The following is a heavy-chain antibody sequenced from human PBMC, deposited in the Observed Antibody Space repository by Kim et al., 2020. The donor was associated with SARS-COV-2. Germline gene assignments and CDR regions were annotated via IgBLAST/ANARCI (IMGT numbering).Heavy chain of an antibody. CDR3: ARRQRLITMVRGVISCWFDP. CDR1: GGSISSSSYY. CDR2: IYYSGST. Sequence: SETLSLTCTVSGGSISSSSYYWGWIRQPPGKGLEWIGSIYYSGSTYYNPSLKSRVTISVDTSKNQFSLKLSSVTAAATAVYYCARRQRLITMVRGVISCWFDPWGQGTLVTVSS. J-gene: IGHJ5*02. D-gene: IGHD3-10*01. V-gene: IGHV4-39*01.